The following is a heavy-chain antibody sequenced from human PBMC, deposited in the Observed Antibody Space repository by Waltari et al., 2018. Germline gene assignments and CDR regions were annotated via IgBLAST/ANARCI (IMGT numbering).Heavy chain of an antibody. V-gene: IGHV3-23*01. J-gene: IGHJ6*02. D-gene: IGHD2-2*01. CDR1: GFSFGTYA. CDR2: ISSITSAP. CDR3: AKNQVPGEKYVYYHAMDV. Sequence: EVQLLESGGAMVQPGGSLRLSGADSGFSFGTYAMSWVRQAPGNGLQLDSTISSITSAPYYADSVQGRFTISRDISKNTLFLHMNSLRVQYTAVYYCAKNQVPGEKYVYYHAMDVWGQGTTVSVSS.